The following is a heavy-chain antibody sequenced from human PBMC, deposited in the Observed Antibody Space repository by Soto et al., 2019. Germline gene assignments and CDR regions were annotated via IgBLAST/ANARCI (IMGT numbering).Heavy chain of an antibody. D-gene: IGHD5-18*01. CDR2: IHSDGSST. Sequence: EVQLVESGGGLVQPGGSLRLSCAASGFTFSSYWMHWVRHTAGKGLVWVSEIHSDGSSTRYADSVKGRFTISRDNAKNTVYLQMNSLRAEDTAVYYCATLNSFGSDYWGRGTLVTVSS. V-gene: IGHV3-74*01. CDR3: ATLNSFGSDY. CDR1: GFTFSSYW. J-gene: IGHJ4*02.